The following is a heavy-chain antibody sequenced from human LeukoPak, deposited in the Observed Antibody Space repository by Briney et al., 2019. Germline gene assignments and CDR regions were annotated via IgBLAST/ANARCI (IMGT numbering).Heavy chain of an antibody. CDR2: ISGIGGST. V-gene: IGHV3-23*01. Sequence: SXAMXWVRQAPGKGLEWVSSISGIGGSTYYADSVKGRFTISRDNSKNTLYMQMNSLRAEDTAVYYCAKGPDRNYYFDYWGQGTLVTVSS. D-gene: IGHD3-22*01. CDR1: SXA. J-gene: IGHJ4*02. CDR3: AKGPDRNYYFDY.